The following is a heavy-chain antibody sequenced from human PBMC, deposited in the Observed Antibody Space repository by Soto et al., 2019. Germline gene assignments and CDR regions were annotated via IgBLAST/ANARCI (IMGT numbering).Heavy chain of an antibody. CDR3: ARAAAKNYYYYYYMDV. CDR1: GFTISSYW. D-gene: IGHD2-15*01. CDR2: INEDGTGM. Sequence: GGSLRLSCAASGFTISSYWMSWVRQAPGKGLEWVAAINEDGTGMYYADSVKGRFTISSDNAKDSLYLQMNSLRAEDTAVYYCARAAAKNYYYYYYMDVWGKGTTDTVSS. V-gene: IGHV3-7*01. J-gene: IGHJ6*03.